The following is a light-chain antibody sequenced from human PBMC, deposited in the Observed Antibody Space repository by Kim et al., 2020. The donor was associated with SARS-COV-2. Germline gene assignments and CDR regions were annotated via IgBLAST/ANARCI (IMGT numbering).Light chain of an antibody. CDR2: GKG. CDR3: NSRDSSTNNLI. J-gene: IGLJ2*01. V-gene: IGLV3-19*01. CDR1: SLRTDY. Sequence: ALGQTVRITCQGDSLRTDYASWYQQKPGQAPVVVIYGKGNRPSGIPDRFSGSNSGDTASLTITGAQAEDEADYYCNSRDSSTNNLIFGGGTKVTVL.